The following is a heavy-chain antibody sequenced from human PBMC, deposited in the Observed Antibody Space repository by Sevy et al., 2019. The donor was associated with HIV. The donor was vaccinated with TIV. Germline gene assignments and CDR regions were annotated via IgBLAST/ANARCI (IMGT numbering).Heavy chain of an antibody. J-gene: IGHJ5*02. D-gene: IGHD3-16*01. CDR3: ARGGETPRXFDX. Sequence: SETLSLTCAVSGXXIRSVNWWHWVRQPPGKGLEWIGEIYHTGSTNYNPSLKSRVTISVDNSKNQFSLNLRSVTAADTAVYYCARGGETPRXFDXWGQGSLVTVSS. V-gene: IGHV4-4*02. CDR1: GXXIRSVNW. CDR2: IYHTGST.